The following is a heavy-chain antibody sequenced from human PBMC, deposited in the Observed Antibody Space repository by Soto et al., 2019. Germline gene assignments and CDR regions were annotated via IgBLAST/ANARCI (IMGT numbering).Heavy chain of an antibody. CDR1: GFSLSTSGVG. V-gene: IGHV2-5*02. CDR3: AHMAHWGSTGDFDY. D-gene: IGHD7-27*01. J-gene: IGHJ4*02. Sequence: QITLKESGPTLVKPTQPLTLTCTFSGFSLSTSGVGVGWIRQPPGKALEWLALIYWDDDKRYSPYLKSRLTITNDTSKTQVVLTMANMDPVDTATYYCAHMAHWGSTGDFDYWGQATLVTVSS. CDR2: IYWDDDK.